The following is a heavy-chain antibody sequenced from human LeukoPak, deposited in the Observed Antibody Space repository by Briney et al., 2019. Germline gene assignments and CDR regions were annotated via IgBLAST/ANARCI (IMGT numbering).Heavy chain of an antibody. V-gene: IGHV3-11*04. CDR1: GFTFSDYY. Sequence: AGGSLRLSCAASGFTFSDYYMSWIRQAPGKGLEWVSYISSSGSTIYYADSVKGRFTISRDNAKNSLYLQMNSLRAEDTAVYYCTRSIRVVTANDAFDIWGQGTMVTVSS. CDR3: TRSIRVVTANDAFDI. J-gene: IGHJ3*02. D-gene: IGHD2-21*02. CDR2: ISSSGSTI.